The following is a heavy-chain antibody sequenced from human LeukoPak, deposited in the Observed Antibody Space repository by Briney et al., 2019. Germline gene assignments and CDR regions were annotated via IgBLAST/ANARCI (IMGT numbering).Heavy chain of an antibody. D-gene: IGHD6-19*01. J-gene: IGHJ4*02. CDR2: LNSDGSIT. CDR3: ARVLGTGYASGWFGGAFDY. V-gene: IGHV3-74*03. CDR1: GFTFSTYW. Sequence: GGSLRLSCAASGFTFSTYWMHWVRQAPGKGLVWVSRLNSDGSITTYADSVKGRFTISRDNAKNTLYLQMNSLRAEDTAVYYCARVLGTGYASGWFGGAFDYWGQGSLVTVSS.